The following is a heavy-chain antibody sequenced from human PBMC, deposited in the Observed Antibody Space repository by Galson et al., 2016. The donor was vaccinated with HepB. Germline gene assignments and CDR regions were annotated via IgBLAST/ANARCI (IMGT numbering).Heavy chain of an antibody. V-gene: IGHV3-7*05. Sequence: SLRLSCAASGFTLSRYWMSWVRQAPGKGLESVANIKEDGSEENYVDSVKGRFTISRDNAKNSLYLQMNSLRLEDTAVYYCARGPTANDAFDIWGQGTMVTVSS. CDR3: ARGPTANDAFDI. J-gene: IGHJ3*02. CDR1: GFTLSRYW. CDR2: IKEDGSEE.